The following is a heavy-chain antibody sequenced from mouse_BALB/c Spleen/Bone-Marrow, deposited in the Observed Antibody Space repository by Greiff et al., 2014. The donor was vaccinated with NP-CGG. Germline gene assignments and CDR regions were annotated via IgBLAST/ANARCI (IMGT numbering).Heavy chain of an antibody. CDR2: IYPGNVNT. V-gene: IGHV1S56*01. CDR1: GYTFTSYY. Sequence: VQVVESGPELVKPGASVRISCKASGYTFTSYYIHWVKQRPGQGLEWIGWIYPGNVNTKYNEKFKGKATLTADKSSSTAYMQLSSLTSEDSAVYFCARDTMDYWGQGTSVTVSS. J-gene: IGHJ4*01. CDR3: ARDTMDY.